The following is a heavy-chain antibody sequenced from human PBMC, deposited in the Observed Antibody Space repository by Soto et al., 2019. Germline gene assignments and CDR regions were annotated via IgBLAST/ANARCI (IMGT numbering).Heavy chain of an antibody. J-gene: IGHJ4*02. D-gene: IGHD1-26*01. CDR3: AKLGTMGVFEN. CDR2: ITFRGDDT. V-gene: IGHV3-23*01. Sequence: EVQLLESGGGLVSPGGSLRLSCAASGFTFSSYAMNWVRQAPGKGLEWLAGITFRGDDTYYADSVKGRFSLSRDNSRNRLDLQMNNLKVEDTALYYCAKLGTMGVFENWGQGTLLTVSS. CDR1: GFTFSSYA.